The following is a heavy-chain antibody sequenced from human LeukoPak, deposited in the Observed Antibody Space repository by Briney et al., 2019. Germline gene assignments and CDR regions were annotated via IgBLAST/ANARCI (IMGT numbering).Heavy chain of an antibody. V-gene: IGHV3-7*01. J-gene: IGHJ4*02. D-gene: IGHD2-2*01. Sequence: GGSLRLSCAASGFTFTKYWMTWVRQDPGKGLEWVANINQDGSERFYVDSVKGRFTISRDNAKNSLYLQMNSLGAEDTAVYYCARGLDCRSTSCYIDTWGQGTLVTVSS. CDR1: GFTFTKYW. CDR3: ARGLDCRSTSCYIDT. CDR2: INQDGSER.